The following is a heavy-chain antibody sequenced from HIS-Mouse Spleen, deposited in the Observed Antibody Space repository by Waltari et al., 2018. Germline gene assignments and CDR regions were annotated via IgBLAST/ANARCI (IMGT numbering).Heavy chain of an antibody. V-gene: IGHV2-70*15. Sequence: QVTLRESGPALVKPTQPLTLTCTFSGFSLSTSGMCVSWIRQPPGKALEWLARIDWDDDKYYSTSLKTRLTISRDTSKNQVVLTMTNMDPLDTATYYCARIAEGYTSGWYAFDYWGQGTL. J-gene: IGHJ4*02. CDR3: ARIAEGYTSGWYAFDY. CDR1: GFSLSTSGMC. CDR2: IDWDDDK. D-gene: IGHD6-19*01.